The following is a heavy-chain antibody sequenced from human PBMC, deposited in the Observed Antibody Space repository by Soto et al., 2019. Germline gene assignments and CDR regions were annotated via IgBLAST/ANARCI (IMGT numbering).Heavy chain of an antibody. D-gene: IGHD3-3*01. J-gene: IGHJ6*02. V-gene: IGHV1-69*06. Sequence: SVKVSCKASGGTFSSYAISWVRQAPGQGLEWMGGIIPIFGTANYAQKFQGRVTITADKSTSTAYMELSSLRSEDTAVYYCARKGALSYDSGSGYYTRRFGMDVWGQGTTVSVSS. CDR1: GGTFSSYA. CDR2: IIPIFGTA. CDR3: ARKGALSYDSGSGYYTRRFGMDV.